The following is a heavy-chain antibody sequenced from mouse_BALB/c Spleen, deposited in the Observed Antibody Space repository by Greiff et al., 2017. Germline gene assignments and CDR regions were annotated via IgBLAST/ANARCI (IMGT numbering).Heavy chain of an antibody. V-gene: IGHV2-6-7*01. D-gene: IGHD2-3*01. CDR3: AREDDGYLFFYAMDY. CDR1: GFSLTGYG. CDR2: IWGDGST. Sequence: QVQLKQSGPGLVAPSQSLSITCTVSGFSLTGYGVNWVRQPPGKGLEWLGMIWGDGSTDYNSALKSRLSISKDNSKSQVFLKMNSLQTDDTARYYCAREDDGYLFFYAMDYWGQGTSVTVSS. J-gene: IGHJ4*01.